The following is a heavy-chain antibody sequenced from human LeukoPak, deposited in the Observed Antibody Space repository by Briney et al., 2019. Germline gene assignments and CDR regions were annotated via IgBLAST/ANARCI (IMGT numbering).Heavy chain of an antibody. CDR1: GFTFSSYA. V-gene: IGHV3-23*01. CDR3: AKGSYYDSSGSFYFDY. Sequence: PGGSLRLSCAASGFTFSSYAMGWVRQAPGKRLEWVSGISGSGDNTYYADSVKGRFTISRDNSKNTLYVQVNSLGTEDTAAYYCAKGSYYDSSGSFYFDYWGQGTLVTVSS. D-gene: IGHD3-22*01. J-gene: IGHJ4*02. CDR2: ISGSGDNT.